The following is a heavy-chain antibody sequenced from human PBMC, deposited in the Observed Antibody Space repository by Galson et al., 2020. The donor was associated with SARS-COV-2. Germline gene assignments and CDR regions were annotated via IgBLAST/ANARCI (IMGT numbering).Heavy chain of an antibody. V-gene: IGHV4-30-4*07. CDR2: VYYMGTT. D-gene: IGHD3-10*01. CDR3: ARSVIAMVQGVIISYNGMDV. Sequence: SETLSLTCAVSGVSISTSGYSWSWIRQHPGKGLEWIGYVYYMGTTYFNPSLKSRVNISVDTSKNQISLNLESVTAADTAVYFCARSVIAMVQGVIISYNGMDVWGQGTTVTVSS. J-gene: IGHJ6*02. CDR1: GVSISTSGYS.